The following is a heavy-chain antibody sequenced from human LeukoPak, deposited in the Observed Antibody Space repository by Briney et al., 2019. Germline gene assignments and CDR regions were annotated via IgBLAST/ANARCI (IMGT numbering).Heavy chain of an antibody. CDR2: IYPGDSDT. CDR1: GYSFTSFW. J-gene: IGHJ4*02. D-gene: IGHD3-22*01. CDR3: ARGDYYDSSGYYPYYFDY. Sequence: GESLKISCKGSGYSFTSFWIAWVRQMPGKGLEWMGIIYPGDSDTRYSPSFEGQVTFSADKSISTAYLQWSSLKASDTAMYYCARGDYYDSSGYYPYYFDYWGQGTLVTVSS. V-gene: IGHV5-51*01.